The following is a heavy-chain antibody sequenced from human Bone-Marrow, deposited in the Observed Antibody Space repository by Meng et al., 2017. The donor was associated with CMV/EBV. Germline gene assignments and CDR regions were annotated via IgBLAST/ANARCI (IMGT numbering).Heavy chain of an antibody. Sequence: ASVKVSCKVSRYTLTELSMHWVRQAPGKGLEWMGGFDPEDGETIYAQKFQGRVTMTEDTSTDTAYMELSSLRSEDTAVYYCATIGYCSSTSCYPTHYYGMDVWGQGTTVTVSS. CDR1: RYTLTELS. CDR2: FDPEDGET. CDR3: ATIGYCSSTSCYPTHYYGMDV. D-gene: IGHD2-2*01. V-gene: IGHV1-24*01. J-gene: IGHJ6*02.